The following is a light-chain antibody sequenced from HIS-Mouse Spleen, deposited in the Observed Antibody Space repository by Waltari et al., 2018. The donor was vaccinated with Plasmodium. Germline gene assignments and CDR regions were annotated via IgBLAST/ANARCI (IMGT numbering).Light chain of an antibody. Sequence: SYELTQPSSVSVSPGQTARITCSGDVLAKKYARWFQQKPGQAPVLVIYKDSERPSGIAERFSGSSSGTTVTLTISGAQVEDEADYYCYSAADNLWVFGGGTKLTVL. CDR2: KDS. CDR1: VLAKKY. CDR3: YSAADNLWV. V-gene: IGLV3-27*01. J-gene: IGLJ3*02.